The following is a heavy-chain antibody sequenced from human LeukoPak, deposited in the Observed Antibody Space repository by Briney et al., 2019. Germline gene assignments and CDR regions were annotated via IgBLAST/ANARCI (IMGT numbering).Heavy chain of an antibody. D-gene: IGHD3-22*01. J-gene: IGHJ4*02. CDR1: GGSISSYY. CDR2: IYYSGST. CDR3: ARHRADDSSGYFNY. V-gene: IGHV4-59*08. Sequence: PSETLSLTCTVSGGSISSYYWSWVRQPPGKGLEWIGYIYYSGSTNYNPSLKSRVTISVDTSKNQFSLKLSSVTAADTAVYYCARHRADDSSGYFNYWGQGTLVTVSS.